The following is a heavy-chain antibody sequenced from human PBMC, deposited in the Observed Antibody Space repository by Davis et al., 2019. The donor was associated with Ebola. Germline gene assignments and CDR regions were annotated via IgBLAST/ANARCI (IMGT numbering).Heavy chain of an antibody. D-gene: IGHD2-2*01. CDR3: ASNTVVVHDAFDI. CDR1: GYTFTAYY. Sequence: SVKVSCKASGYTFTAYYIHWVRQAPGHGLEWKGWITPFNGNTTYAQKFQDRVTITRDRCMSTAYVELSSLRSEDTAMYYCASNTVVVHDAFDIWGQVTMVTVSS. J-gene: IGHJ3*02. CDR2: ITPFNGNT. V-gene: IGHV1-45*02.